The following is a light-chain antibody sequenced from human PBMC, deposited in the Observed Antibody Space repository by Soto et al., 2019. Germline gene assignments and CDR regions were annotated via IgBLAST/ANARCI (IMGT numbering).Light chain of an antibody. J-gene: IGKJ1*01. Sequence: EIVLTQSPATLSLSPGERATLSCRASQSVTSLLGWYHQKPGQAPRLLIYDASYRATGIPARFSGSGSGTDFTLTISSLEPDDFGVYYCQQYGTTPRTFGQGTKVEI. CDR2: DAS. CDR1: QSVTSL. V-gene: IGKV3-11*01. CDR3: QQYGTTPRT.